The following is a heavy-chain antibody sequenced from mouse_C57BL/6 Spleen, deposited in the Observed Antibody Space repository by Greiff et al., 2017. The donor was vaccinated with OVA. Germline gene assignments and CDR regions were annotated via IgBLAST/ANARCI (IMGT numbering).Heavy chain of an antibody. D-gene: IGHD1-2*01. CDR2: IDPSDSET. CDR1: GYTFTSYW. J-gene: IGHJ4*01. Sequence: QVQLQQPGAELVRPGSSVKLSCKASGYTFTSYWMHWVKQRPIQGLEWIGNIDPSDSETHYNQKFKDKATLTVDKSSSTAYMQLSSLTSEDSAVYYCARCGPTTAYAMDYWGQGTSVTVSS. CDR3: ARCGPTTAYAMDY. V-gene: IGHV1-52*01.